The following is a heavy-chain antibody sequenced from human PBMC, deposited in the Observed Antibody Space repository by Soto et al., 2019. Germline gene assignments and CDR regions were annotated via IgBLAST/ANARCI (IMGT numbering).Heavy chain of an antibody. D-gene: IGHD2-2*01. V-gene: IGHV4-30-4*01. CDR1: GGSISSGDYY. J-gene: IGHJ6*02. CDR2: IYYSGST. Sequence: PSETLSLTCTVSGGSISSGDYYWSWIRQPPGKGLEWIGYIYYSGSTYYNPSLKSRVTISVDTSKNQFSLKLSSVTAADTAVYYCARTVPAAPRYYYYGMDVWGQGTTVTVSS. CDR3: ARTVPAAPRYYYYGMDV.